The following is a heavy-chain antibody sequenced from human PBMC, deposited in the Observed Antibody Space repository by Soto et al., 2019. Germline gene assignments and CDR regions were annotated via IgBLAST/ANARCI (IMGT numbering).Heavy chain of an antibody. Sequence: GGSLRLSCAASGFTFSSYDMHWVRQATGKGLEWVSAIGTAGDTYYPGSVKGRFTISRENAKNSLYLQMNSLRAEDTAVYYCAREYSYGPYGMDVWGQGTTVTVSS. J-gene: IGHJ6*02. V-gene: IGHV3-13*01. CDR1: GFTFSSYD. CDR3: AREYSYGPYGMDV. CDR2: IGTAGDT. D-gene: IGHD5-18*01.